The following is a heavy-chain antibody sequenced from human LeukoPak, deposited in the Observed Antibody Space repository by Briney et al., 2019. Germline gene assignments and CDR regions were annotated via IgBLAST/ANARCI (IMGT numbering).Heavy chain of an antibody. J-gene: IGHJ4*02. CDR2: INANSGTT. Sequence: GASVKVSCKASGYTFINYYIHWVRQVPGQGPEWMGWINANSGTTNSAQKFQGRLTMTRDTPISTAYMDLSRLTSDDTAVYYCARAMSGDLFDYWGQGTPVTVSS. V-gene: IGHV1-2*02. D-gene: IGHD3-10*01. CDR1: GYTFINYY. CDR3: ARAMSGDLFDY.